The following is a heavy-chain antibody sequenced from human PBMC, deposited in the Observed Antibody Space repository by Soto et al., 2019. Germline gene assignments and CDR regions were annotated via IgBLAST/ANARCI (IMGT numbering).Heavy chain of an antibody. CDR1: GGTFSSYA. Sequence: QVQLVPSGAGGKKPGSSVEGSCQASGGTFSSYAISWVRQAPGQGPEWMGGFIPMFNRPHSARKFQGRVTITADESTSTAYMDLSSLRSEDTAVYYCARGQFHHVSNYYYALDVWGQGTTVTVSS. V-gene: IGHV1-69*01. CDR2: FIPMFNRP. CDR3: ARGQFHHVSNYYYALDV. J-gene: IGHJ6*02.